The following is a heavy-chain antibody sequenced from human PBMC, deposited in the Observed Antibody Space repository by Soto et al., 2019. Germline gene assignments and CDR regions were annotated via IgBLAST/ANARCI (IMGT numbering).Heavy chain of an antibody. V-gene: IGHV4-61*01. Sequence: SETLSLTCTVSGGSVSSASYYWSWIRQPPGKGLGWIGYIYYSGSTIYSPSLSSRVTISVDTSKNQFSLSLISVTAADTALYYCARINWFGSSWYYFDYWGQGTPVTVSS. CDR2: IYYSGST. J-gene: IGHJ4*02. CDR1: GGSVSSASYY. D-gene: IGHD6-13*01. CDR3: ARINWFGSSWYYFDY.